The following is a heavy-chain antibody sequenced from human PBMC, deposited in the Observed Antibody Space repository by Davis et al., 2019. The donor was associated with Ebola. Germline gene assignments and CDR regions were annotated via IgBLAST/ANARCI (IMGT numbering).Heavy chain of an antibody. Sequence: MPSETLSLTCAVYGWSFSGYYWSWIRQPPGQGLEWIGYMYYSGSTKYNPSLKSRVTISVDKSKNQFSLKLSSVTAADTAVYYCARDNLWFGDNWFDPWGQGTLVTVSS. D-gene: IGHD3-10*01. V-gene: IGHV4-59*01. J-gene: IGHJ5*02. CDR1: GWSFSGYY. CDR3: ARDNLWFGDNWFDP. CDR2: MYYSGST.